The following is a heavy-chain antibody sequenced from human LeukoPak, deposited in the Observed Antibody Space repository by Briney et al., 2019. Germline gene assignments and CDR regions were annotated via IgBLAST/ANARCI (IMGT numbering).Heavy chain of an antibody. CDR3: ARDLQWFGEFTPDFDY. CDR2: INPNSGGT. J-gene: IGHJ4*02. D-gene: IGHD3-10*01. Sequence: ASVKVSCKASGHTFTVYYMHWVRQAPGQGVEWMGWINPNSGGTNYAQKFQGRVTMTRDTSISTAYMELSRLRSDDTAVYYCARDLQWFGEFTPDFDYWGQGTLVTVSS. CDR1: GHTFTVYY. V-gene: IGHV1-2*02.